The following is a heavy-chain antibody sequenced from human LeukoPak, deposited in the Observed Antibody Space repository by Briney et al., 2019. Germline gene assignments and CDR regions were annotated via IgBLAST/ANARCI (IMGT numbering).Heavy chain of an antibody. CDR2: IYYSGGT. Sequence: SETLSLICTVSGGSISSYYWSWIRQPPGKGLEWIGYIYYSGGTNYNPSLKSRVTISVDTSKNQFSLKLSSVTAADTAVYYCARGHCSGGSCFSAWFDPWGQGTLVTVSS. CDR1: GGSISSYY. V-gene: IGHV4-59*01. J-gene: IGHJ5*02. D-gene: IGHD2-15*01. CDR3: ARGHCSGGSCFSAWFDP.